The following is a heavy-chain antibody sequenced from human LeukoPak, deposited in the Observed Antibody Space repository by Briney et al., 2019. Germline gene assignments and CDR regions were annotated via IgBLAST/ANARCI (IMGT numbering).Heavy chain of an antibody. CDR2: IWYDGSNK. Sequence: PGRSLRLSCAASGFTSSSYGMHWVRQAPGKGLEWVAVIWYDGSNKYYADSVKGRFTISRDNSKNTLYLQMNSLRAEDTAVYYCARGHVWFGELLYYFDYWGQGTLVTVSS. CDR3: ARGHVWFGELLYYFDY. CDR1: GFTSSSYG. J-gene: IGHJ4*02. V-gene: IGHV3-33*01. D-gene: IGHD3-10*01.